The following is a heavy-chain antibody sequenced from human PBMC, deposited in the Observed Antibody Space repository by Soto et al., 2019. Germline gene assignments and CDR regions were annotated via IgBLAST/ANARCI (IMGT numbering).Heavy chain of an antibody. CDR3: ARGDAGPGADIDY. J-gene: IGHJ4*02. Sequence: PFLMMRFTCRVSGGSIRCSYWSRILQQQWKGLEWLGYVNYTGSTNYSPSLRSRVSISVDTSKNELSLRLSSVTAAETAVFSCARGDAGPGADIDYWAQG. CDR2: VNYTGST. CDR1: GGSIRCSY. V-gene: IGHV4-59*12. D-gene: IGHD2-8*02.